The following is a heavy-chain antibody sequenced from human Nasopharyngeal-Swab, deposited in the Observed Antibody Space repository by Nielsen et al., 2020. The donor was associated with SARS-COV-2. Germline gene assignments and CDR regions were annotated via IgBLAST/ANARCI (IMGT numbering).Heavy chain of an antibody. CDR2: IYNTGST. V-gene: IGHV4-4*02. Sequence: VRQAPGKGLEWIGEIYNTGSTNYNPSLKSRVTISVDTSKNQFSLKLSSVTAADTAVYYCANRVYYYDSSGYRQTALFDYWGQGTLVTVSS. J-gene: IGHJ4*02. D-gene: IGHD3-22*01. CDR3: ANRVYYYDSSGYRQTALFDY.